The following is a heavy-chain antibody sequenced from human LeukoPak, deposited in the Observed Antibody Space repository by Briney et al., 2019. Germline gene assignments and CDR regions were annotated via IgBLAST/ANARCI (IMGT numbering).Heavy chain of an antibody. CDR3: ARLDYFGSGLYYYMDV. Sequence: ASVKVSCNASGGTFRNYAISWVRQAPGQGLEWMGGIIPFFGTANYAQKFQGRVTITADESTNTAYMELSSLRSEDTAVYYCARLDYFGSGLYYYMDVWGKGTTVTISS. CDR1: GGTFRNYA. CDR2: IIPFFGTA. V-gene: IGHV1-69*13. J-gene: IGHJ6*03. D-gene: IGHD3-10*01.